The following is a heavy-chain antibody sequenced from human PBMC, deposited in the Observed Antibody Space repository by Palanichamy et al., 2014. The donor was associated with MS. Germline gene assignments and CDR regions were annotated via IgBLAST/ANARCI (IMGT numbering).Heavy chain of an antibody. CDR2: INHSGST. J-gene: IGHJ4*02. Sequence: QVQLQQWGAGLLKPSEALSLTCAVYGGSFSGYYWSWIRQPPGKGLEWIGEINHSGSTNYNPSLKSRVTISVDTSKNQFSLKLSSVTAADTAVYYCARGDIAVRATYYFDYWGQGTLVTVSS. CDR1: GGSFSGYY. V-gene: IGHV4-34*01. CDR3: ARGDIAVRATYYFDY. D-gene: IGHD6-19*01.